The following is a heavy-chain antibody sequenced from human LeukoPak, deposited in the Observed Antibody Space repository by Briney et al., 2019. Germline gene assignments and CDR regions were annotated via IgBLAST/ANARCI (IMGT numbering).Heavy chain of an antibody. CDR1: GFTFSGSA. CDR3: ARRDDTGDYCDY. J-gene: IGHJ4*02. D-gene: IGHD2-8*02. CDR2: IRSKVNSYAT. V-gene: IGHV3-73*01. Sequence: QAGGSLRLSCAASGFTFSGSAMYWVRQASGKGLEWVGRIRSKVNSYATAYGASVKGRFTISRDDSTNTAYLQMNSLKTEDTAVYYCARRDDTGDYCDYRGKGTLVTVSS.